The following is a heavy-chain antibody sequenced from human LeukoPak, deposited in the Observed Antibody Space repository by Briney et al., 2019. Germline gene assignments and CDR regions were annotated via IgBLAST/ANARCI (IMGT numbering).Heavy chain of an antibody. D-gene: IGHD2-2*01. CDR3: ARAGQGYCTSASCYLSLDY. CDR2: IYHSGST. J-gene: IGHJ4*02. CDR1: GGSISSSNW. V-gene: IGHV4-4*02. Sequence: PSETLSLTCTVFGGSISSSNWWSWVRQPPGKGLEWIGQIYHSGSTNYNPSLKSRVAISVDKSKNQFSLNLNSVTAADTAVYYCARAGQGYCTSASCYLSLDYWGQGTLVTVSS.